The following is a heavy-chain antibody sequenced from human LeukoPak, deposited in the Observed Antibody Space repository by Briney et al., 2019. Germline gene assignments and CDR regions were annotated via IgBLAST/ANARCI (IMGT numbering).Heavy chain of an antibody. D-gene: IGHD2-2*01. CDR1: GFTFSSYS. J-gene: IGHJ4*02. Sequence: GGSLRLSCAASGFTFSSYSMNWVRQAPGKGLEWVSSISSSSSYICYADSVKGRFTISRDNAKNSLYLQMNSLRAEDTAVYYCAREQGYCSSTSCHPLDCWGQGTLVTVSS. V-gene: IGHV3-21*01. CDR3: AREQGYCSSTSCHPLDC. CDR2: ISSSSSYI.